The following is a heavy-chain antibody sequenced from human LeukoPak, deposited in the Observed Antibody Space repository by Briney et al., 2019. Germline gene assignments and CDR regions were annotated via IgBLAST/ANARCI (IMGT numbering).Heavy chain of an antibody. D-gene: IGHD3-10*01. V-gene: IGHV3-30*04. CDR2: ISYDGSNK. CDR1: GFTFSSYA. CDR3: ARERLPWVHYGSGNYDAFDI. Sequence: GRSLRLSCAASGFTFSSYAMHWVRQAPGKGLEWVAVISYDGSNKYYADSVKGRFTISRDNSKNKLYLQMNSLRAEDTAVYYCARERLPWVHYGSGNYDAFDIWGQGTMVTVSS. J-gene: IGHJ3*02.